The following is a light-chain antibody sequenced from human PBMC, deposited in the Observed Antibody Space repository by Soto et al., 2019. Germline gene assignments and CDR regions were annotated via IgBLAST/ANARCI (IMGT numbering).Light chain of an antibody. J-gene: IGLJ1*01. CDR2: DVS. CDR1: RSDFGGYNY. Sequence: QSALTQPASVSGSPGQSITISCTGTRSDFGGYNYVSWYQQHPGKAPKLMIYDVSNRPSGVSNRFSGSKSGNTASLTISGLQAEDEADYYCSSYTSSSTLVFGTGTKVTVL. CDR3: SSYTSSSTLV. V-gene: IGLV2-14*01.